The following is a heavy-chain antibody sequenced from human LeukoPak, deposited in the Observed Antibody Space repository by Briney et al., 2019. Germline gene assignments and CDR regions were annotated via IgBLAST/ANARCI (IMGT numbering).Heavy chain of an antibody. CDR1: GFTFSSYW. Sequence: PGGSLRLSCAASGFTFSSYWMSWVRQAPGKGLEWVANIKQDGSEKYYVDSVKGRFTISRDNAKNSLYLQMNSLRAEDTAVYYCARDRTRNVRGSTYWGQGTLVTVSS. CDR2: IKQDGSEK. V-gene: IGHV3-7*01. D-gene: IGHD3-10*02. J-gene: IGHJ4*02. CDR3: ARDRTRNVRGSTY.